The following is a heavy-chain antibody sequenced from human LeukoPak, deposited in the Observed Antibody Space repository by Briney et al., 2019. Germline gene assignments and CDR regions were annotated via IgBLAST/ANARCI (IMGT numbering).Heavy chain of an antibody. V-gene: IGHV4-34*01. CDR2: INHGGST. CDR1: GGSFSGYY. Sequence: PSETLSLTCAVYGGSFSGYYWSWIRQPPGKGLEWIGEINHGGSTNYNPSLKSRVTISVDTSKNQFSLKLSSVTAADTAVYYCAVSSTGWYNYFDYWGQGIQVIVSS. J-gene: IGHJ4*02. D-gene: IGHD6-19*01. CDR3: AVSSTGWYNYFDY.